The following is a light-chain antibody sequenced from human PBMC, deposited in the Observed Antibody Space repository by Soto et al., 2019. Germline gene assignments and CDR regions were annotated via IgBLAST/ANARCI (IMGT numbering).Light chain of an antibody. CDR3: QQYNNWPFIT. Sequence: DIVMTQSPATLSVFPGERATLSCRASQSVRGNLAWYQQKPGQSPRLLIYGASSRATGIPARFSGSGSGTEFTLTISSLQSEDFAVYYCQQYNNWPFITFGQGTRLEIK. V-gene: IGKV3-15*01. CDR2: GAS. CDR1: QSVRGN. J-gene: IGKJ5*01.